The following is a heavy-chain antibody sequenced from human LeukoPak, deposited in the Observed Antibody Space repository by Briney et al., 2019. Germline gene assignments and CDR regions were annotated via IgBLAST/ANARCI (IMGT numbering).Heavy chain of an antibody. Sequence: PSETLSLTCAVYGGSFNGYYWSWIRQTPGKGLEWIGEIIHSGSTNYSPSLKSRVTISLNTAKSQLSLRLTSVTAADTAVYYCAGYSGSRRYFDYWGQGTLVTVSS. CDR3: AGYSGSRRYFDY. D-gene: IGHD6-6*01. V-gene: IGHV4-34*12. CDR1: GGSFNGYY. J-gene: IGHJ4*02. CDR2: IIHSGST.